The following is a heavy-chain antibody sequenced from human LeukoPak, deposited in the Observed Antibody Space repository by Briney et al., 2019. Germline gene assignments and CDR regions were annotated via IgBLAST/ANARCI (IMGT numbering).Heavy chain of an antibody. J-gene: IGHJ6*03. V-gene: IGHV1-46*01. CDR2: INPSGGST. D-gene: IGHD1-1*01. CDR1: GYTFTSYY. Sequence: ASVKVSCKASGYTFTSYYMHWVRQAPGQGLEWMGIINPSGGSTSYAQKFQGRVTITADESTSTAYMELSSLRSEDTAVYYCARDRGRGHYYYYMDVWGKGTTVTVSS. CDR3: ARDRGRGHYYYYMDV.